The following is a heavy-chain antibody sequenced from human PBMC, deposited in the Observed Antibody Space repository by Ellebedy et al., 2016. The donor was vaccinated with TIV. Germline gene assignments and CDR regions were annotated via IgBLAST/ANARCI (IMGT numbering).Heavy chain of an antibody. D-gene: IGHD2-21*02. V-gene: IGHV3-33*01. CDR1: GFTFSTYG. CDR3: ARDRVYCGGDCYFSYSYYGMDV. CDR2: IWYDGSNK. J-gene: IGHJ6*02. Sequence: GESLKISCAASGFTFSTYGMHWVRQAPGKGLEWGAVIWYDGSNKYYADSVKGRFTISRDNSKNTLYLQMNSLRDEDTAVYSCARDRVYCGGDCYFSYSYYGMDVWGQGTTVTVSS.